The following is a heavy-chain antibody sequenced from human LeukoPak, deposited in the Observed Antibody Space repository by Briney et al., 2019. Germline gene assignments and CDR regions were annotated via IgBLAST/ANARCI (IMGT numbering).Heavy chain of an antibody. D-gene: IGHD5-12*01. CDR1: GGSISSYY. V-gene: IGHV4-59*01. Sequence: PSETLSLTCTVSGGSISSYYWSWIRQPPGKGLEWIGYIYYSGSTNYNPSLKSRVTISVDTSKNQSSLKLSSVTAADTAVYYCARDRWLRNYYYGMDAWGQGTTVTVSS. CDR3: ARDRWLRNYYYGMDA. J-gene: IGHJ6*02. CDR2: IYYSGST.